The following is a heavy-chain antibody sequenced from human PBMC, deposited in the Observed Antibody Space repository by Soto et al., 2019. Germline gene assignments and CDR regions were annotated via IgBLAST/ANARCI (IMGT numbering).Heavy chain of an antibody. J-gene: IGHJ6*02. CDR3: AKYSPLLWFGTGAMDV. CDR1: GFTFSSYG. V-gene: IGHV3-30*18. Sequence: QVQLVESGGGVVQPGRSLRLSCAASGFTFSSYGMHWVRQAPGKGLEWVAVISYDGSNKYYADSVKGRFTISRDNSKNTLYLQMNSLRAEETAVYYWAKYSPLLWFGTGAMDVWGQGTTVTVSS. D-gene: IGHD3-10*01. CDR2: ISYDGSNK.